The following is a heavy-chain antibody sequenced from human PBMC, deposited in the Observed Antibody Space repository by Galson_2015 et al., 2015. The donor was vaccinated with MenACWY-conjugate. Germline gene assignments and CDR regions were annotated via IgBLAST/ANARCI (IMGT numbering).Heavy chain of an antibody. CDR1: GFTFTGYD. D-gene: IGHD5-18*01. CDR2: ISKSGSPI. J-gene: IGHJ6*03. CDR3: ARVGTWIHQYFYYMDV. V-gene: IGHV3-48*03. Sequence: SLRLSCAASGFTFTGYDFNWVRQAPGNGLEWLSYISKSGSPIYYAHSVKGRFTISRDNNKKSMFLEMNSLRAGDTGVYYCARVGTWIHQYFYYMDVWGKGTTVTVSS.